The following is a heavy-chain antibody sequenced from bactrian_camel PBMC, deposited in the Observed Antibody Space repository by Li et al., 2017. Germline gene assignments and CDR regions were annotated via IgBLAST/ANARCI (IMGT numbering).Heavy chain of an antibody. CDR1: GYDALYLC. D-gene: IGHD5*01. V-gene: IGHV3S63*01. J-gene: IGHJ6*01. CDR2: IATGSGNT. Sequence: HVQLVESGGGSVQVGGSLRLSCAVSGYDALYLCMGWFRQVPGKEREGVARIATGSGNTYYADSVKGRFTISQDNAKNTVYLQMNSLKPDDTAMYYCAARYQGGFGYGGLCTDALADFPYWGQGTQVTVSS. CDR3: AARYQGGFGYGGLCTDALADFPY.